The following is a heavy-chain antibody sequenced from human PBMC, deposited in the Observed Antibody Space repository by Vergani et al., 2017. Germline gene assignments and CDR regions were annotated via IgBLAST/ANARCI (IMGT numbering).Heavy chain of an antibody. CDR3: TRHVPGVDGAGLHFDH. J-gene: IGHJ4*02. CDR2: INPIDSKI. CDR1: ESSFISNE. V-gene: IGHV5-51*01. Sequence: EVLLVQSGAEVKKPGESLKISCKYSESSFISNEIAWVRQMSGKGLQWMGNINPIDSKIAYSPSFQGQAIMSLDKSITTAYLQWRSLKAPDTAIYSCTRHVPGVDGAGLHFDHWGQGTQVTVSS. D-gene: IGHD5-24*01.